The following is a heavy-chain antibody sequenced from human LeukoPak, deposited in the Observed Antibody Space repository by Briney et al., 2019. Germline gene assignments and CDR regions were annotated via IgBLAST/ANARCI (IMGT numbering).Heavy chain of an antibody. CDR2: IGSGGDT. J-gene: IGHJ4*02. CDR1: GFTFRNYA. Sequence: GGSLRLSCAASGFTFRNYAMDWVRQAPGKGLQWVSAIGSGGDTHYADSVKGRSTISRDNSKNTLYLQLNSLRAEDTAVYFCVRHVGTCSRNTCDFDAWGQGTLVTVSS. D-gene: IGHD2-2*01. CDR3: VRHVGTCSRNTCDFDA. V-gene: IGHV3-23*01.